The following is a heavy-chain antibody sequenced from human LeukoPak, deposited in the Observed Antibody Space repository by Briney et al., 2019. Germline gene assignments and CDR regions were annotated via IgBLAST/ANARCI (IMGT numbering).Heavy chain of an antibody. CDR1: GGSISSGGYY. D-gene: IGHD6-13*01. CDR2: IYYSGST. Sequence: SETLSLTCTVSGGSISSGGYYWSWIRQHPGKGLEWIGYIYYSGSTYYNPSLKSRVTISVDTSKNQFSLKLSSVTAADTAVYYCARGRPGIAAGGIKYYYGMDVWGQGIPVTVSS. CDR3: ARGRPGIAAGGIKYYYGMDV. J-gene: IGHJ6*02. V-gene: IGHV4-31*03.